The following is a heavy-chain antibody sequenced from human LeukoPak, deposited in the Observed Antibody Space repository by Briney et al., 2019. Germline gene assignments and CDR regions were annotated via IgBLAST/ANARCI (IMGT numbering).Heavy chain of an antibody. CDR1: GFPFSGSG. V-gene: IGHV3-33*01. CDR2: IWYDGSNQ. J-gene: IGHJ1*01. D-gene: IGHD4-11*01. CDR3: ATYSILTAREFRY. Sequence: GGSLRLSCAASGFPFSGSGMHWVRQAPGKGLEWVAIIWYDGSNQYYADSVKGRFTISRDNSKNTVDLQMNSLRAEDTAVYYCATYSILTAREFRYWGQGTLVTVTS.